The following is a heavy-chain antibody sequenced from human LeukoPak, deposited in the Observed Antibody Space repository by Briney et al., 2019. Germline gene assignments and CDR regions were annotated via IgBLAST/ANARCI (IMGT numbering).Heavy chain of an antibody. V-gene: IGHV4-61*08. Sequence: SETLSLTCTVSGGSISSGGYYWSWIRQPPVKGLEWIGYIYYSGSTNYNPSLKSRVTISVDTSKNQFSLKLSSVTAADTAVYYCARGAIGYCSSTSCLNLDYWGQGTLVTVSS. J-gene: IGHJ4*02. CDR1: GGSISSGGYY. CDR3: ARGAIGYCSSTSCLNLDY. CDR2: IYYSGST. D-gene: IGHD2-2*01.